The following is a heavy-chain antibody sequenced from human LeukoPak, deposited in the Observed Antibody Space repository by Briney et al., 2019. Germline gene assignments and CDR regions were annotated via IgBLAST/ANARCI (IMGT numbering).Heavy chain of an antibody. Sequence: GGSLRLSCGASGFTFTTYAMTWVRQAPGKGLEWVSVIYKGGATYSTDSVQGRFTIFRDPSTNTLYLQMNSLRAEGTAVYYCARVTDGYNYVFDSWGQGTLVSVSA. D-gene: IGHD5-24*01. CDR2: IYKGGAT. CDR1: GFTFTTYA. CDR3: ARVTDGYNYVFDS. J-gene: IGHJ4*02. V-gene: IGHV3-66*01.